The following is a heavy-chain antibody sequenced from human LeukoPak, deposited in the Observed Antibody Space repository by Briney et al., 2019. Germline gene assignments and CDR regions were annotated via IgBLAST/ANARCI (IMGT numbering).Heavy chain of an antibody. CDR3: ARDGSSGCDRYYYYGMDV. V-gene: IGHV3-21*01. D-gene: IGHD6-19*01. J-gene: IGHJ6*02. Sequence: PGGSLGLSCAASEFTFSSYSMNWVRQAPGKGLEWVSSISSSSSYTYHADSVKGRFTISRNNAKNSLYLQMDSLRAEDTAVYYCARDGSSGCDRYYYYGMDVWGQGTTVTVSS. CDR2: ISSSSSYT. CDR1: EFTFSSYS.